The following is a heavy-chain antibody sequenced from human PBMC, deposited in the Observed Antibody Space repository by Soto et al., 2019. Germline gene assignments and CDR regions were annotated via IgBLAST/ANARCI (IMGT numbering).Heavy chain of an antibody. CDR3: ARALSLELPDY. CDR1: GYTFTAYY. J-gene: IGHJ4*02. D-gene: IGHD1-7*01. V-gene: IGHV1-2*02. CDR2: VDPNSGDS. Sequence: ASVKVSCKPFGYTFTAYYIHWVRQAPGQGLEWMGWVDPNSGDSRKVQKFQGRVTMTTDTSTSTAYMELRSLRSDDTAVYYCARALSLELPDYWGQGTLVTVSS.